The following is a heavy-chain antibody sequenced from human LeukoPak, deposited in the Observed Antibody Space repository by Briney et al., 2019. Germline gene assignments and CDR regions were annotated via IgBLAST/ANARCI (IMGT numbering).Heavy chain of an antibody. D-gene: IGHD1-26*01. J-gene: IGHJ5*02. Sequence: ASVKVSCKVSGYTLTELSMHWVRQAPGKGLEWMGGFDPEDGETIYAQKFQGRVTMTRDTSTSTVYMELSSLRSEDTAVYYCARDGAGLRFYNWFDPWGQGTLVTVSS. V-gene: IGHV1-24*01. CDR2: FDPEDGET. CDR1: GYTLTELS. CDR3: ARDGAGLRFYNWFDP.